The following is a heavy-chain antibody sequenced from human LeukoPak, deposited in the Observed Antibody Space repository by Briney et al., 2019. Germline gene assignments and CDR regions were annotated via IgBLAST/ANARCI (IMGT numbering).Heavy chain of an antibody. V-gene: IGHV3-48*03. J-gene: IGHJ4*02. CDR3: ARERGYGYFDS. CDR1: GFTFTNYE. CDR2: ISSSGSAI. Sequence: GGSLRLSCAASGFTFTNYEMNWVRQAPGKGLEWVSYISSSGSAIYDADSVKGRFTISRDNVRNSLHLQMNSLRAEDTAVYYCARERGYGYFDSWGQGTLVTASS. D-gene: IGHD2-15*01.